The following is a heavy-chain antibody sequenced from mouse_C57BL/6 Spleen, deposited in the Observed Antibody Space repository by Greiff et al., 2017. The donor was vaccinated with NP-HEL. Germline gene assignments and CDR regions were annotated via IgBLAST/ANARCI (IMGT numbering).Heavy chain of an antibody. D-gene: IGHD2-1*01. J-gene: IGHJ1*03. Sequence: DVHLVESGGGLVQPGGSLSLSCAASGFTFTDYYMSWVRQPPGKALEWLGFIRNKANGYTTEYSASVKGRFTISRDNSQSILYLQMNALRAEDSATYYCARYPRISYGPTGYFDVWGTGTTVTVSS. CDR3: ARYPRISYGPTGYFDV. CDR1: GFTFTDYY. V-gene: IGHV7-3*01. CDR2: IRNKANGYTT.